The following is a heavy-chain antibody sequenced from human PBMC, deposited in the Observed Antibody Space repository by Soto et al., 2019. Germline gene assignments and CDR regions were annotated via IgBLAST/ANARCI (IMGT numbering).Heavy chain of an antibody. CDR1: VFTFSSYA. Sequence: GGALRLSCAASVFTFSSYARSWFRQAPGKGLEWVSAISGSGGSTYYADSVKGRFTISRDNSKNTLYLQMNSLRAEDTAVYYCAKPPPGYPGAYFDYWGQGTLVTVSS. CDR3: AKPPPGYPGAYFDY. CDR2: ISGSGGST. D-gene: IGHD5-18*01. J-gene: IGHJ4*02. V-gene: IGHV3-23*01.